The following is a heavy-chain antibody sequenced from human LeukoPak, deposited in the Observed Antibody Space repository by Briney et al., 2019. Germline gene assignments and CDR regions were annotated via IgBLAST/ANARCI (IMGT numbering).Heavy chain of an antibody. CDR3: AKRVPYSSSSVYFDS. D-gene: IGHD6-6*01. Sequence: GGSLRLSCAASGFTLNSYAMSWVRQAPGKGLEWVSAISDGGSDTYYADSVKGRFTISKDNSKNMLCLQMNSLMDDDTAVYYCAKRVPYSSSSVYFDSWGQGTLVTVSS. J-gene: IGHJ4*02. CDR1: GFTLNSYA. V-gene: IGHV3-23*01. CDR2: ISDGGSDT.